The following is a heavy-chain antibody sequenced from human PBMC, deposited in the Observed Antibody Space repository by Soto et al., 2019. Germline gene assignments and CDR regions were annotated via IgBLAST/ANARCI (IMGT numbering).Heavy chain of an antibody. Sequence: XSVKVSCKASGGTLSTYAISWVRQAPGQGLEWMGGIIPIFGTANYAQMFQGRVTITADKSTSTAYMELSSLTSADTAVYYCARETQDGSGSYFDSWGQGSLVTVSS. J-gene: IGHJ4*02. CDR3: ARETQDGSGSYFDS. CDR2: IIPIFGTA. V-gene: IGHV1-69*06. CDR1: GGTLSTYA. D-gene: IGHD3-10*01.